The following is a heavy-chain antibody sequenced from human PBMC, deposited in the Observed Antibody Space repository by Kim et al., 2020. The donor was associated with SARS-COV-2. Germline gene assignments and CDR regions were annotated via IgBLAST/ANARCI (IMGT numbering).Heavy chain of an antibody. CDR1: GGSISSSSYY. V-gene: IGHV4-39*02. D-gene: IGHD2-15*01. CDR3: AGERMGRYCSGGSCYSVFDY. Sequence: SETLSLTCTVSGGSISSSSYYWGWIRQPPGKGLEWIGSIYYSGSTYYNPSLKSRVTISVDTSKNQFSLKLSSVTAADTAVYYCAGERMGRYCSGGSCYSVFDYWGQGTLVTVSS. J-gene: IGHJ4*02. CDR2: IYYSGST.